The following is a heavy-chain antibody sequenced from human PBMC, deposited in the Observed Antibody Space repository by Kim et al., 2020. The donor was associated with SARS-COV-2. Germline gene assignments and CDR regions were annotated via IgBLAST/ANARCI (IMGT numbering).Heavy chain of an antibody. V-gene: IGHV1-46*01. D-gene: IGHD3-22*01. Sequence: SYAQKFQGRVTMTRDTSTSTIYMELSSLRSEDTAVYYCARDSGSSAHDYWGQGTLVTVSS. J-gene: IGHJ4*02. CDR3: ARDSGSSAHDY.